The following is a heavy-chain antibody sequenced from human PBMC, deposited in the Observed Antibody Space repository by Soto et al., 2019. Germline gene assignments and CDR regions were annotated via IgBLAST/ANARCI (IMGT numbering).Heavy chain of an antibody. CDR1: GFSFSDYE. V-gene: IGHV3-48*03. D-gene: IGHD3-10*01. CDR2: ISFSGSTI. Sequence: GGSLRLSCAASGFSFSDYEMNWVRQAPGKGLEWIAHISFSGSTIYYADSVKDRFSISRDDSKNFLYLQMSGLRADDSAVYYCTRGAGFFYGVDVWGLGTTVTVSS. J-gene: IGHJ6*02. CDR3: TRGAGFFYGVDV.